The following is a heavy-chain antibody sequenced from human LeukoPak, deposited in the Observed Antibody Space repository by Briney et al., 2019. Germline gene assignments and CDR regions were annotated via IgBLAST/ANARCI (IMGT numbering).Heavy chain of an antibody. Sequence: PGRSLRLSCAASGFTFSSYGMHWVRQAPGKGLEWVAVISYDGSNKYYADSVKGRFTISRDNSKNTLYLQMNSLRAEDTAVYYCARDRFPVVVAATRYYYYYGMDVWGQGTTVTVSS. J-gene: IGHJ6*02. CDR2: ISYDGSNK. D-gene: IGHD2-15*01. V-gene: IGHV3-30*03. CDR3: ARDRFPVVVAATRYYYYYGMDV. CDR1: GFTFSSYG.